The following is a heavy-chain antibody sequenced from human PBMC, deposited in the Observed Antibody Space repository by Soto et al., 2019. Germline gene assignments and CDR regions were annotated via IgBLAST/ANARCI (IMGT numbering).Heavy chain of an antibody. CDR1: GFSFSSYG. CDR3: AKGRYYHATTGYFDP. D-gene: IGHD3-22*01. V-gene: IGHV3-23*01. Sequence: GGSMRLSCAASGFSFSSYGMSWVRQAPGKGLEWVSVISGSAENTYYADSVKGRFTISRDNSKNTLYLYMNSLRAEDTAVYYCAKGRYYHATTGYFDPWGQGTLVTVSS. J-gene: IGHJ4*02. CDR2: ISGSAENT.